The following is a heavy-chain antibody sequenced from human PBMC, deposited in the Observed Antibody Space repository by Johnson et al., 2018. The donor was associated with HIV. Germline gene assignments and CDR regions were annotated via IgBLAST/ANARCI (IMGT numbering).Heavy chain of an antibody. J-gene: IGHJ3*02. Sequence: QVKLVESGGGVVQPGRSLRLSCAASGFTFSSYGMHWVRQAPGKGLEWVAVIWYDGSNKYYADSVKGRFTISRDNSKNTLYLQMNSLRAEDTAVYYCAREWRGDLAAAGIDAFDIWGQGTMVTVSS. CDR2: IWYDGSNK. D-gene: IGHD6-13*01. V-gene: IGHV3-33*01. CDR1: GFTFSSYG. CDR3: AREWRGDLAAAGIDAFDI.